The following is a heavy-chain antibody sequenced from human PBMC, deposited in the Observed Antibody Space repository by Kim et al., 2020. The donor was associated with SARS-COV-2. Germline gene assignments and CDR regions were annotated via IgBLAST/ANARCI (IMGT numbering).Heavy chain of an antibody. CDR2: ISGSGYNT. J-gene: IGHJ6*02. CDR1: GFTFSSYA. V-gene: IGHV3-23*01. Sequence: GGSLRLSCAASGFTFSSYAMSWVRQAPGKGLEWVSGISGSGYNTYYIDSVKGRFTISRDNSKNTLYLQMNSLRAEDTAIYYCALYGSGNYKVMDVWGQGTTVTVSS. D-gene: IGHD3-10*01. CDR3: ALYGSGNYKVMDV.